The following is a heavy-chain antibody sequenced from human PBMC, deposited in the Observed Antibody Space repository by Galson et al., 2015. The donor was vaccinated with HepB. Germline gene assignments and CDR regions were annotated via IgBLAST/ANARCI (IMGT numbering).Heavy chain of an antibody. CDR1: GFTFSSYS. J-gene: IGHJ6*02. Sequence: SLRLSCAASGFTFSSYSMNWVRQAPGKGLEWVSSISSSSSYIYYADSVKGRFTISRDNAKNSLYLQMNSLRAEDTAVYYCARDHCSSTSCERSYYYYGMDVWGQGTTVTVSS. CDR2: ISSSSSYI. CDR3: ARDHCSSTSCERSYYYYGMDV. D-gene: IGHD2-2*01. V-gene: IGHV3-21*01.